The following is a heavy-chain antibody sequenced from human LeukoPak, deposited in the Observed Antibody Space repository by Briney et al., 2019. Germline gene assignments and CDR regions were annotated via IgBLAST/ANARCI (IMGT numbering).Heavy chain of an antibody. CDR2: ISYDGSNK. J-gene: IGHJ6*02. D-gene: IGHD4-17*01. CDR3: ARCGDSSFYYYYGMDV. Sequence: GGSLRLSCAASGFTFSSYAMHWVRQAPGKGLEWVAVISYDGSNKYYADSVKGRFTISRDNSKNTLYLQMNSLRAEDTAVYYCARCGDSSFYYYYGMDVWGQGTTVTVSS. CDR1: GFTFSSYA. V-gene: IGHV3-30-3*01.